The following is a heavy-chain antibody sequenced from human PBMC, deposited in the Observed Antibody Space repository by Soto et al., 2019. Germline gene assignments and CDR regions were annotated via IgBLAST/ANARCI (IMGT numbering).Heavy chain of an antibody. V-gene: IGHV4-31*03. CDR1: GGSISSGAYY. J-gene: IGHJ5*02. D-gene: IGHD1-7*01. Sequence: QVQLQESGPGLVKPSQTLSLSCTISGGSISSGAYYWSWVRQHPGKGLEWLGSISYSGSTYYKPSLTGRVIISVDTSGQQFSLRLNSETAADTAVYFCARGRVYIPGTFDYWFDPWGQVTQVTVSS. CDR2: ISYSGST. CDR3: ARGRVYIPGTFDYWFDP.